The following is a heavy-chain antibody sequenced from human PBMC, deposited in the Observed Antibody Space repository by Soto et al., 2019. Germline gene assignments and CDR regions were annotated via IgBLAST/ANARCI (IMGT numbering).Heavy chain of an antibody. V-gene: IGHV3-7*01. CDR2: IKQDGSER. J-gene: IGHJ6*02. CDR3: ASRGIAAAGHYYGMDV. D-gene: IGHD6-13*01. Sequence: GGSLRLSCAASGFTFSSYWMSWVRQAPGKGLEWVANIKQDGSERYYVDSVKGRFTISRDNAKKSVYLEMNSLRVEDTAVYYCASRGIAAAGHYYGMDVWGQGTTVTVSS. CDR1: GFTFSSYW.